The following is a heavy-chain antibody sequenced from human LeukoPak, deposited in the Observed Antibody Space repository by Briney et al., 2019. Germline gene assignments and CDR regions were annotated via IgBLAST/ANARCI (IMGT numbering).Heavy chain of an antibody. CDR2: INPNSGGT. CDR1: GYTFTGYY. Sequence: ASVKVSCKASGYTFTGYYMHWVRQAPGQGLEWMGWINPNSGGTNYAQKFQGRVTMTRDTSISTAYMELSRLRSDDTAVYYCARKGPARVGATRLMLDYWGQGTLVTVSS. D-gene: IGHD1-26*01. V-gene: IGHV1-2*02. J-gene: IGHJ4*02. CDR3: ARKGPARVGATRLMLDY.